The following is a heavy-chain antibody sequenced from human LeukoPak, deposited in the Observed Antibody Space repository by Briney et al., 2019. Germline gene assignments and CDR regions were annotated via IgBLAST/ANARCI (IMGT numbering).Heavy chain of an antibody. CDR2: IWYDGSNK. D-gene: IGHD2-21*02. Sequence: PGRSLRLSCAASGFTFSSYGMHWVRQAPGKGLEWVAVIWYDGSNKYYADSVKGRFTISRDNSKNTLYLQMNSLRAEDTAVYYCARDPVAVTDYGMDVWGKGTTVTVSS. CDR1: GFTFSSYG. CDR3: ARDPVAVTDYGMDV. J-gene: IGHJ6*04. V-gene: IGHV3-33*01.